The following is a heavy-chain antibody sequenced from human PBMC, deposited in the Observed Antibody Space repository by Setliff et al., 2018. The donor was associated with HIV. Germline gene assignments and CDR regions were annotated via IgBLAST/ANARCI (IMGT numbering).Heavy chain of an antibody. CDR3: AAPRGMSTILVY. J-gene: IGHJ4*02. D-gene: IGHD3-9*01. CDR1: GGSLSGYH. V-gene: IGHV4-34*01. Sequence: PSETLSLTCAVYGGSLSGYHWSWIRQSPGKGLEWIGEINHSASTNYNPSLKSRVIISIDTSKKQFSLKITSVTAADTATYYCAAPRGMSTILVYWGQGSLVTVSS. CDR2: INHSAST.